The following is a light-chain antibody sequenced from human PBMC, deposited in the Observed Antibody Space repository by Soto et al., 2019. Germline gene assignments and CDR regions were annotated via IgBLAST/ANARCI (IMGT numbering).Light chain of an antibody. V-gene: IGLV2-11*01. CDR2: DVS. Sequence: QSVLTQPRSVSGSPGQSVTISCTGTSSDVGGYDFVSWYQQHPGKAPKLMISDVSKRPSGVPDRFSGSKSGNTASLTISGLQAEDEAEYYCCSYVGARTYVFGTGTKVTVL. CDR1: SSDVGGYDF. J-gene: IGLJ1*01. CDR3: CSYVGARTYV.